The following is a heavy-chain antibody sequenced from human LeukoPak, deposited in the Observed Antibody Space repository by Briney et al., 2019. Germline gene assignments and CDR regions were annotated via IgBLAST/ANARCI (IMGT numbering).Heavy chain of an antibody. Sequence: PGGSLRLSCAASGFTFSSYWMSWVRQAPGKGLEWIANVYYSGTIDYNPALMSRVTISLDTSKNQFSLTLNSVTAADTAVYYCIRHPRGFSTDWCSDFWGQGTLVTVSS. CDR3: IRHPRGFSTDWCSDF. V-gene: IGHV4-59*08. J-gene: IGHJ4*02. D-gene: IGHD6-19*01. CDR1: GFTFSSYW. CDR2: VYYSGTI.